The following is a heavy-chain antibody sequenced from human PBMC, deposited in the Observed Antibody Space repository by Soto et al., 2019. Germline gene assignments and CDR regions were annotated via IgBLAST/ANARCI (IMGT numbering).Heavy chain of an antibody. Sequence: ASVKVSCKASGYTFTSYGISWLRQPPGKGLEWMGWISAYNGNTNYAQKLQGRVTMTTDTSTSTAYMELRSLRSDDTAVYYFARDQKPTYGVLFTWFDPWGQGTLVTVSS. J-gene: IGHJ5*02. V-gene: IGHV1-18*04. CDR3: ARDQKPTYGVLFTWFDP. D-gene: IGHD4-17*01. CDR1: GYTFTSYG. CDR2: ISAYNGNT.